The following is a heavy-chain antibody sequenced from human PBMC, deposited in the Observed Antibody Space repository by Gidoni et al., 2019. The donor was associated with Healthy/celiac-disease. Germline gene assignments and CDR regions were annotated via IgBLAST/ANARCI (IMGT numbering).Heavy chain of an antibody. CDR1: GGSICSYY. J-gene: IGHJ3*02. CDR3: ARVSWELSNAFDI. D-gene: IGHD1-26*01. CDR2: SYTSGST. V-gene: IGHV4-4*07. Sequence: QVQLQESGPGLVKPAETLSLTCSVSGGSICSYYWSWIRKPAGKGLEWMGRSYTSGSTNYNPSLKSRVTMSVDTSKNQFSLKLSSVTAADTAVYYCARVSWELSNAFDIWGQGTMVTVSS.